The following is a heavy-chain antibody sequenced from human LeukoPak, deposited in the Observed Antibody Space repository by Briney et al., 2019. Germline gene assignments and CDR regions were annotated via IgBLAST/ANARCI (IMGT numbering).Heavy chain of an antibody. CDR3: TIGKWVDY. J-gene: IGHJ4*02. CDR2: VYSKADSGTT. CDR1: GFIFSNAW. D-gene: IGHD2-8*01. Sequence: GGSLRLSCAASGFIFSNAWMSWVRQAPGKGLEWVGRVYSKADSGTTDYAATVKGRFTISRDDSKHMFYLQMNSLKTEDTAVHYCTIGKWVDYWGQGTLVTVSS. V-gene: IGHV3-15*01.